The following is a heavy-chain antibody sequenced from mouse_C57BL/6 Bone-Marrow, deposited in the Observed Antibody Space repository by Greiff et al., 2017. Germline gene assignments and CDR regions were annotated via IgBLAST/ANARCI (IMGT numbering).Heavy chain of an antibody. CDR3: ANYYDYDWDYAKDY. V-gene: IGHV2-3*01. J-gene: IGHJ4*01. Sequence: QVQLQQSGPGLVAPSQSLSITCTVSGFSLTSYGVSWVRQPPGKGLEWLGVIWGDGSTKYHSALISRLSISNDNSKSQVFLKLNSLQNDDTATYYCANYYDYDWDYAKDYWGQGTSVTVSS. CDR2: IWGDGST. CDR1: GFSLTSYG. D-gene: IGHD2-4*01.